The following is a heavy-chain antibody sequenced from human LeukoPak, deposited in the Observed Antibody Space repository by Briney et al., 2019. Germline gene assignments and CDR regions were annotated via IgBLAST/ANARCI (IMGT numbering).Heavy chain of an antibody. CDR3: ASAGYTSSSGRAFDI. D-gene: IGHD6-13*01. V-gene: IGHV3-23*01. CDR2: ISESGSRT. Sequence: GGSLRLSCAASGFTFSRYVMSWVRQAPGKGLEWVSAISESGSRTYHGDSVKGRFTISRDNSKNTLYLQMNSLRAEDTAVYYCASAGYTSSSGRAFDIWGQGPMVTVSS. J-gene: IGHJ3*02. CDR1: GFTFSRYV.